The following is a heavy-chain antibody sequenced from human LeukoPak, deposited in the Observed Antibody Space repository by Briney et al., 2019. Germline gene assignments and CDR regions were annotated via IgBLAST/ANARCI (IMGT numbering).Heavy chain of an antibody. CDR2: SSGSTI. Sequence: SSGSTIYYADSVKGRFTISRDNAKNSLYLQMNSLRAEDTAVYYCARAPDWFDPWGQGTLVTVSS. J-gene: IGHJ5*02. CDR3: ARAPDWFDP. V-gene: IGHV3-69-1*01.